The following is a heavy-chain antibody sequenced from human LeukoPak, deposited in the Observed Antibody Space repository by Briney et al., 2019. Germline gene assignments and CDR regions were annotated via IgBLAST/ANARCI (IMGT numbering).Heavy chain of an antibody. Sequence: SETLSLTCAVYGGSFSGYYRSWIRQPPGKGLEWIGEINHNGSTNYNPSLKSRVTISVDTSKNQFSLKLSSVTAADTAVYYCARGGGQLWTFYYYYMDVWGKGTTVTVSS. CDR1: GGSFSGYY. CDR3: ARGGGQLWTFYYYYMDV. D-gene: IGHD5-18*01. V-gene: IGHV4-34*01. CDR2: INHNGST. J-gene: IGHJ6*03.